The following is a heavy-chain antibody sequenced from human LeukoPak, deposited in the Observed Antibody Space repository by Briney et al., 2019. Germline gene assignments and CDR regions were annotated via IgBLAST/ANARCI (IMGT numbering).Heavy chain of an antibody. D-gene: IGHD2-2*01. V-gene: IGHV3-30*02. CDR2: IRYDGSNE. CDR1: GFTFSYFG. Sequence: SGGSLRLSCVASGFTFSYFGMHWVRQAPGKGLEWVAFIRYDGSNEYYAESVKGRFTISRDNSKNTLYLQMNSLRVEDTAAYYCAKIEGKYQLANNPDSWGQGTLVTVSS. J-gene: IGHJ4*02. CDR3: AKIEGKYQLANNPDS.